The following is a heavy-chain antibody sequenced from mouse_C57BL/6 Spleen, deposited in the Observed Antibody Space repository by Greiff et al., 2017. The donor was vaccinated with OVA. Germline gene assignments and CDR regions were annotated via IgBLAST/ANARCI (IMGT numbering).Heavy chain of an antibody. V-gene: IGHV1-55*01. J-gene: IGHJ4*01. D-gene: IGHD1-1*01. CDR2: IYPGSGST. CDR1: GYTFTSYW. Sequence: VQLQQPGAELVKPGASVKMSCKASGYTFTSYWITWVKQRPGQGLEWIGDIYPGSGSTNYNEKFKSKATLTVDTSSSTAYMQLSSLTSEDSAVYYCARSGDYGIYAMDYWGQGTSGTVSS. CDR3: ARSGDYGIYAMDY.